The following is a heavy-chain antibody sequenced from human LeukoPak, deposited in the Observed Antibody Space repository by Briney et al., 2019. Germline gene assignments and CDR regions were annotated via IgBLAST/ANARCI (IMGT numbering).Heavy chain of an antibody. V-gene: IGHV3-48*01. CDR1: GFTFSSYS. CDR3: ARRQTERITIFGVPKNYYYYYMDV. J-gene: IGHJ6*03. D-gene: IGHD3-3*01. CDR2: ISSSSSTI. Sequence: PGGSLRLSCAASGFTFSSYSMNWVRQAPEKGLEWVSYISSSSSTIYYADSVKGRFTISRDNAKNSLYLQMNSLRAEDTAVYYCARRQTERITIFGVPKNYYYYYMDVWGKGTTVTVSS.